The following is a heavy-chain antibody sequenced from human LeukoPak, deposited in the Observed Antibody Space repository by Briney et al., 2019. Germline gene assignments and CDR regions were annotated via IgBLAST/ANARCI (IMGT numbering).Heavy chain of an antibody. CDR1: GDSISSSHW. CDR2: VYHSGST. CDR3: TRGGTDALSY. J-gene: IGHJ4*02. D-gene: IGHD3-16*01. Sequence: SGTLSLTCAVSGDSISSSHWWSWVRPPPGKGLEWIGEVYHSGSTNYNPSLKSRVTMSADMSRNQFSLKLTSVTAADTAVYYCTRGGTDALSYWGQGTLVTVSS. V-gene: IGHV4-4*02.